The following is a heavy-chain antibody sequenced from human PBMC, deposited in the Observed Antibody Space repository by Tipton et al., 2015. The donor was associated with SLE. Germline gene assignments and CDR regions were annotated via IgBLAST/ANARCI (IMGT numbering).Heavy chain of an antibody. D-gene: IGHD5/OR15-5a*01. CDR2: IYTSGST. V-gene: IGHV4-61*02. Sequence: TLSLTCTVSGGSFSSGSYYWSWIRQPAGKGLEWIGLIYTSGSTNYNPSLKRRVPISVDTSKNQFSLKLSSVTAADTAVYYCARLSISFLNFDVWGRGTLVTVSS. CDR1: GGSFSSGSYY. CDR3: ARLSISFLNFDV. J-gene: IGHJ2*01.